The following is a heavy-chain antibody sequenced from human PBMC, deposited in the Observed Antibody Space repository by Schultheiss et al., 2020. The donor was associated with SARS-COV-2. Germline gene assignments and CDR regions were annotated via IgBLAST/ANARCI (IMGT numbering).Heavy chain of an antibody. V-gene: IGHV3-33*01. J-gene: IGHJ6*02. CDR1: GFTFSSYG. D-gene: IGHD6-19*01. CDR3: ARDSWISSGWYVRNYYYYGMDV. Sequence: GESLKISCAASGFTFSSYGMHWVRQAPGKGLEWVAVIWYDGSNKYYADSVKGRFTISRDNSKNTLYLQMNSLRAEDTAVYYCARDSWISSGWYVRNYYYYGMDVWGQGTTVTVSS. CDR2: IWYDGSNK.